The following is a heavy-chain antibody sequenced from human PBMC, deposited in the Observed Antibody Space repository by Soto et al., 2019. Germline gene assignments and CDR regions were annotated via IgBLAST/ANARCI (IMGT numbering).Heavy chain of an antibody. CDR2: IHESGSM. CDR1: GGSISSGGYY. CDR3: ARGTDTWFFDL. J-gene: IGHJ2*01. D-gene: IGHD3-9*01. Sequence: QVQLQESGPGLVKPSQTLSLTCTVSGGSISSGGYYWSWIRQHPGKGLAWIGYIHESGSMYYKASLKSRVTISIDTSKNQFSLELTSVTAADTAVYYCARGTDTWFFDLWGRGTLVTVSS. V-gene: IGHV4-31*03.